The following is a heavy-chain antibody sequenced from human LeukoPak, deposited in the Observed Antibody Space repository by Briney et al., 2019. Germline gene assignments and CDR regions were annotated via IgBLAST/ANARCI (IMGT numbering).Heavy chain of an antibody. CDR1: GGSISSYY. CDR2: IYYSGST. J-gene: IGHJ5*02. D-gene: IGHD1-14*01. V-gene: IGHV4-59*01. Sequence: ETLSLTCTVSGGSISSYYWGWIRQPPGKGLEWIGSIYYSGSTNYNPSLKSRVTISVDTSKNQFSLKLSSVTAADTAVYYCARVRVTTRGWFDPWGQGTLVTVSS. CDR3: ARVRVTTRGWFDP.